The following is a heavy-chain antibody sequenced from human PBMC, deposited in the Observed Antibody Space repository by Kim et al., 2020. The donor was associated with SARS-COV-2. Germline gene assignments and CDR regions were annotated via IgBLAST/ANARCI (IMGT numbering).Heavy chain of an antibody. Sequence: SYTNYDDAGKGRFTISRDNAKNSLYLQMNSLRAEDTAVYYCARGYGSGPEWGQGTLVTVSS. D-gene: IGHD3-10*01. CDR3: ARGYGSGPE. CDR2: SYT. V-gene: IGHV3-11*05. J-gene: IGHJ4*02.